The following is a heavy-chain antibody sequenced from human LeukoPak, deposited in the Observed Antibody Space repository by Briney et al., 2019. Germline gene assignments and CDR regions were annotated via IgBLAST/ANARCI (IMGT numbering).Heavy chain of an antibody. CDR1: GFTFDRYA. J-gene: IGHJ4*02. CDR2: ISGRSRGT. V-gene: IGHV3-23*01. Sequence: GGSLRLSCAASGFTFDRYAMSWVRQAPGKGLEWVSTISGRSRGTWYADSVKGRITISRDNFKNTLYLQMNSLRAEDTAVYYCAKDLHSSGWDYFDYWGQGTLVTVSS. CDR3: AKDLHSSGWDYFDY. D-gene: IGHD6-19*01.